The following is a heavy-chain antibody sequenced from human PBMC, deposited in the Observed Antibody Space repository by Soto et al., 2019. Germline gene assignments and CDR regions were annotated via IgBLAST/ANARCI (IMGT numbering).Heavy chain of an antibody. D-gene: IGHD3-10*01. CDR1: GFTFSSYA. V-gene: IGHV3-30-3*01. CDR2: ISYDGSNK. J-gene: IGHJ6*02. CDR3: ARDRGSYPLSRYYYYYYGMDV. Sequence: QVQLVESGGGVVQPGRSLRLSCAASGFTFSSYAMHWVRQAPGKGLEWVAVISYDGSNKYYADSVKGRFTISRDNSKNTLYLQMNSLRAEDTAVYYCARDRGSYPLSRYYYYYYGMDVWGQGTTVTVSS.